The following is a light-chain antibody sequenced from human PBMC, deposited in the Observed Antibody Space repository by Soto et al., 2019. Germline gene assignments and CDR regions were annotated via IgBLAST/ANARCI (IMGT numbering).Light chain of an antibody. J-gene: IGKJ2*01. CDR1: QSVLYSSDNKNY. CDR3: KQYYSTPYT. V-gene: IGKV4-1*01. CDR2: WAS. Sequence: DIVMTQSPDSLAVSLGERATINCKSSQSVLYSSDNKNYLAWYQQKSGQPPKLLIYWASTRESGVPDRFSGGGSGTDFTLTIISLQAEDVAVYYCKQYYSTPYTFGQGTKLELK.